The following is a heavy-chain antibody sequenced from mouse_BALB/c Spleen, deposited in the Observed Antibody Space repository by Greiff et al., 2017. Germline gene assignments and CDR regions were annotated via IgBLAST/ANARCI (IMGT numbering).Heavy chain of an antibody. Sequence: EVKLMESGGGLVQPGGSRKLSCAASGFTFSSFGMHWVRQAPEKGLEWVAYISSGSSTIYYADTVKGRFTISRDNPKNTLFLQMTSLRSEDTAMYYCARSGSSYDYYAMDYWGQGTSVTVSS. V-gene: IGHV5-17*02. CDR2: ISSGSSTI. CDR1: GFTFSSFG. J-gene: IGHJ4*01. CDR3: ARSGSSYDYYAMDY. D-gene: IGHD1-1*01.